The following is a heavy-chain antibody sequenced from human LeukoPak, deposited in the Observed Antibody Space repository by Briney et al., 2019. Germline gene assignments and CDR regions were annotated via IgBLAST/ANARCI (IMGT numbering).Heavy chain of an antibody. J-gene: IGHJ4*02. CDR2: MTHDGSDE. CDR3: AKGDLEN. Sequence: PGGSLRLSCAVSGFTVNYWMSWARQAPGKGLEWVATMTHDGSDEYYLDSVKGRFTISRDSAKNSIYLQMNSLRVEDTSTYYCAKGDLENWGQGTLVTVSS. V-gene: IGHV3-7*01. CDR1: GFTVNYW.